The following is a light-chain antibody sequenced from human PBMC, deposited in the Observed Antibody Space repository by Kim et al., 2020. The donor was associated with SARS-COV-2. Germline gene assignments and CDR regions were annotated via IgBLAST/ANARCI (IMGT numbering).Light chain of an antibody. CDR3: QQLYNWPT. CDR2: DTS. Sequence: EIVLTQSPATLSLSPGESATLSCRASQSVSSHLAWYQQRPGQAPRLLIYDTSNRATGIPGRFSGSGSVTDFTLTISSLEPEDFAVYYCQQLYNWPTFGQGTRLEIK. V-gene: IGKV3-11*01. J-gene: IGKJ5*01. CDR1: QSVSSH.